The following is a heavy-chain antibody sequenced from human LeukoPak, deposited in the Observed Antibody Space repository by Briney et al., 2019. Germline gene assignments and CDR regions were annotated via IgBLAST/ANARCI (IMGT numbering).Heavy chain of an antibody. CDR1: GFTFSSHA. CDR2: INGGGGTT. Sequence: PGGSLRLSCAASGFTFSSHAMNWVRQAPGKGLEWVSLINGGGGTTYYVDSVKGRFTISRDNSKNTLYLQMNSPRAEDTAIYFCAKAYSGSYGGIVYWGQGTLVTVSS. J-gene: IGHJ4*02. V-gene: IGHV3-23*01. CDR3: AKAYSGSYGGIVY. D-gene: IGHD1-26*01.